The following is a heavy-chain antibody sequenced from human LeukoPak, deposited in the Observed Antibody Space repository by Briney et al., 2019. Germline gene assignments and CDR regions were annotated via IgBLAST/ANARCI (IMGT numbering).Heavy chain of an antibody. V-gene: IGHV3-7*01. D-gene: IGHD3-9*01. J-gene: IGHJ6*03. CDR2: IKQDGSEK. Sequence: GGSLRLSCAASGFTFSSYWMSWVRQAPGKGLEWVANIKQDGSEKYYVDSVKGRFTISRDTAKNSLYLQMNSLRAEDTAVYYCARESRGYDILTGKYHRGYYSYYMDVWGKGTTVTVSS. CDR1: GFTFSSYW. CDR3: ARESRGYDILTGKYHRGYYSYYMDV.